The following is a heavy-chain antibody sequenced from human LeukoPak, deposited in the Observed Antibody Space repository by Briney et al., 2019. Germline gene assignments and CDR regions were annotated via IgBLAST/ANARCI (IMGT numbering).Heavy chain of an antibody. V-gene: IGHV3-23*01. CDR2: ISGSGGST. CDR3: ARGVRIAVAGYIDY. D-gene: IGHD6-19*01. Sequence: GGSLRLSCAASGFTFSSYGMSWVRQAPGKGLEWVSVISGSGGSTYYADSVKGRFTISRDNSKNTLYLQMNSLRAEDTAVYYCARGVRIAVAGYIDYWGQGTLVTVSS. J-gene: IGHJ4*02. CDR1: GFTFSSYG.